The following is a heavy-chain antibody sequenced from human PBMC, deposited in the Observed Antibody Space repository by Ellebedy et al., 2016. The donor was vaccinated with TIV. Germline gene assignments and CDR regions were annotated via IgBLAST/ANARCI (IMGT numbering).Heavy chain of an antibody. V-gene: IGHV3-48*03. CDR2: ISSSGSTI. Sequence: PGGSLRLSCAASGFTFSSYEMNWVRQAPGKGLEWVSYISSSGSTIYYADSVKGRFTISKDNAKNSLYLQMNSLRAEDTAVYYCASQAPYYYYGMDVWGQGTTVTVSS. J-gene: IGHJ6*02. CDR3: ASQAPYYYYGMDV. CDR1: GFTFSSYE.